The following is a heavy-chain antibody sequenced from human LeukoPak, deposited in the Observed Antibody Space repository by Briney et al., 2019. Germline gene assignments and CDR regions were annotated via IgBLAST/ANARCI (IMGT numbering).Heavy chain of an antibody. D-gene: IGHD5/OR15-5a*01. Sequence: SETLSLTCTVSGGSISSSSYYWGWIRQPPGRGLEWIGSFSYSGSTYYNPSLQSRVTISVDTSKNQFSLKLNSVTAADTAVYYCASPGGYSVFSPLDYWGQGTLVTVSS. CDR2: FSYSGST. CDR3: ASPGGYSVFSPLDY. J-gene: IGHJ4*02. CDR1: GGSISSSSYY. V-gene: IGHV4-39*07.